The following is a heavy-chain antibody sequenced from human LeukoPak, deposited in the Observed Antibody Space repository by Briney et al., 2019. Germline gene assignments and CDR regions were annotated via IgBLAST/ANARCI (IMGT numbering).Heavy chain of an antibody. D-gene: IGHD2-15*01. Sequence: SVKVSCKAPGDTFNNYAISWVRRAPGQGLEWMGGIIPIFGTGKYAPKFEGRVTLTTDDSTNTVYMELHRLTSDDTAVYYCAREGARGFCSGGSCYSGFDHWGQGTLVTVS. V-gene: IGHV1-69*05. CDR1: GDTFNNYA. J-gene: IGHJ4*02. CDR3: AREGARGFCSGGSCYSGFDH. CDR2: IIPIFGTG.